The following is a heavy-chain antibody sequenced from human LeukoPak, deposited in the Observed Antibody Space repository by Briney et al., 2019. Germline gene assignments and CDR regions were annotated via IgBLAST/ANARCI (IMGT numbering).Heavy chain of an antibody. V-gene: IGHV3-11*05. CDR3: ARVPGKYAFDL. CDR2: ISNTRTDT. J-gene: IGHJ3*01. Sequence: GGSLRLSCAASGFTFSDYYMTGMRQAPGKGLEWVSYISNTRTDTNYADSVKGRFTISRDNAKNSLYLQMNSLRAEDTAVYYCARVPGKYAFDLWGRETMVTVSS. CDR1: GFTFSDYY. D-gene: IGHD3-10*01.